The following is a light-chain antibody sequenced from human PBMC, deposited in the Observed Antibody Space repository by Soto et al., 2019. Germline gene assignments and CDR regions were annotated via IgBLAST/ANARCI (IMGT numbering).Light chain of an antibody. J-gene: IGKJ2*02. CDR1: QSISNW. CDR3: QQYNTYPGT. V-gene: IGKV1-5*03. CDR2: KAS. Sequence: DIPMTQSPSTLSASIGDRVTITCRASQSISNWLAWYQQKPGEAPNLLIYKASSLQSGVPSRFSGSGSGTEFTLTISSLQPDDFATYYCQQYNTYPGTFGQGTNLEIK.